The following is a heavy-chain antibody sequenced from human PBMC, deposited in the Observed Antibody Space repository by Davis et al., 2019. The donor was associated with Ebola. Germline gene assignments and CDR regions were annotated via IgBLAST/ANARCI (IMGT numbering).Heavy chain of an antibody. D-gene: IGHD4-17*01. V-gene: IGHV4-59*08. Sequence: SETLSLTCTVSGGSISSYYWSWIRQPPGKGLEWIGYIYYSGSTNYNPSLKSRVTISGDTSKNQFSLTLTSLTAADTAVYYCAGDYNLDYWGQGILVTVSS. CDR2: IYYSGST. CDR3: AGDYNLDY. J-gene: IGHJ4*02. CDR1: GGSISSYY.